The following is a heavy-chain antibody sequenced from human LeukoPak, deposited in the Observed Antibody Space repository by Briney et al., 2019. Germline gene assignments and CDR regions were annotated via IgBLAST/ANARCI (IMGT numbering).Heavy chain of an antibody. J-gene: IGHJ6*03. CDR3: ARDPYSGSYGDYYYYYMDV. Sequence: PGGSLRLSCAASGFTFDDYGMSWVRQAPGKGLEWVSGIIWNGGTTTYADSVKGRFTISRDNAKNSLYLQMNSLRDEDTAVYYCARDPYSGSYGDYYYYYMDVWGKGTTVTISS. V-gene: IGHV3-20*04. CDR1: GFTFDDYG. CDR2: IIWNGGTT. D-gene: IGHD1-26*01.